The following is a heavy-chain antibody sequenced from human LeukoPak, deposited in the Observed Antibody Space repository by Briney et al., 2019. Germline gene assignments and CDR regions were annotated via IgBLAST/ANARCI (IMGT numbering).Heavy chain of an antibody. D-gene: IGHD4-17*01. CDR3: TRHVPNDGDLPFDS. V-gene: IGHV3-73*01. Sequence: GGSLRLSCAASGFTFSGSALHWVRQASGKGLEWVGRIRSKVNSYATAYAEQVKGRFTISRDDSKNTAYLQMNSLKTEDTAVYYCTRHVPNDGDLPFDSWGQGTLVTVSS. CDR2: IRSKVNSYAT. J-gene: IGHJ4*02. CDR1: GFTFSGSA.